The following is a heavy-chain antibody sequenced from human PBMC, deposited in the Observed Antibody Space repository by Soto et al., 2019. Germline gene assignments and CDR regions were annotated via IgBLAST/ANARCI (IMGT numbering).Heavy chain of an antibody. Sequence: GGSLRLSCAASGFTFSNAWMSWVRQAPGKGLEWVGRIKSKSDGGTTDYAAPVKGRFTISRDDSKNTLYLQMNSLKTEDTAVYYCTQQWLVRLANWFDPWGQGTLVTVS. J-gene: IGHJ5*02. CDR3: TQQWLVRLANWFDP. CDR2: IKSKSDGGTT. V-gene: IGHV3-15*01. D-gene: IGHD6-19*01. CDR1: GFTFSNAW.